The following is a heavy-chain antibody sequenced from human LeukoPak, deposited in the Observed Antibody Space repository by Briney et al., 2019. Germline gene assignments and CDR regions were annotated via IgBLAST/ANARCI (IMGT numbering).Heavy chain of an antibody. Sequence: GASVKVSCKASGGTFSSYAISWVRQAPGQGLEWMGGIIPIFGTANYAQKFQGRVTITTDESTSTAYMELSSLRSEDTAVYYCARGGAGATGTLDYWGQGTLVTVSS. CDR1: GGTFSSYA. CDR3: ARGGAGATGTLDY. CDR2: IIPIFGTA. D-gene: IGHD1-1*01. J-gene: IGHJ4*02. V-gene: IGHV1-69*05.